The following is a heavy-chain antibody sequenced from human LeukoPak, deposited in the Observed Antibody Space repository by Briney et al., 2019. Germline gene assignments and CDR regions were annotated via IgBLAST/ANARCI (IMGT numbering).Heavy chain of an antibody. J-gene: IGHJ4*02. D-gene: IGHD3-10*01. V-gene: IGHV4-34*01. CDR3: ARSPSGDGSGNYYSFDY. CDR1: GGSFRGYY. CDR2: INHSGST. Sequence: SETLSLTCAVYGGSFRGYYWSWIRQPPGKGLEWIGEINHSGSTNYNPSLKSRVTISVDTSKNQFSLKLSSVTAADTAVYYCARSPSGDGSGNYYSFDYWGQGTLVTVSS.